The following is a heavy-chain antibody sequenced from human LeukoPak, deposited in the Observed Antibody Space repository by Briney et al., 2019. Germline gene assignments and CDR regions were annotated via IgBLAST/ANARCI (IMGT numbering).Heavy chain of an antibody. CDR2: LNPRGGYT. Sequence: GASVKHSCKASRYTLTRYYMHWVRQAPGQGLGWMGMLNPRGGYTTYTQNLQSRVTLTPDTTPSTVYIGLSSLRSQKTALYYTVRENGGEDYWGQGTLVTVSS. V-gene: IGHV1-46*01. CDR3: VRENGGEDY. D-gene: IGHD2-21*01. J-gene: IGHJ4*02. CDR1: RYTLTRYY.